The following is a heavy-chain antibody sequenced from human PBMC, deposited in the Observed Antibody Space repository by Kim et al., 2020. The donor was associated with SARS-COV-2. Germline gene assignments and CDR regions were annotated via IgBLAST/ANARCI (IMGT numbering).Heavy chain of an antibody. CDR3: ATLVASPVLDY. D-gene: IGHD2-21*01. CDR2: T. J-gene: IGHJ4*02. Sequence: TNYSPSFQGPVTISADKSLSSPSLQWSSLKASDTAMYYCATLVASPVLDYWGQGTLVTVSS. V-gene: IGHV5-10-1*01.